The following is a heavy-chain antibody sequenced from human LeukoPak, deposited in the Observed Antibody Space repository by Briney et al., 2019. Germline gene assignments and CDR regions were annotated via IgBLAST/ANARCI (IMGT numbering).Heavy chain of an antibody. CDR2: ISYSGNT. CDR1: GRSISSSRSY. CDR3: ARAVYYYGSTGNNCFDP. J-gene: IGHJ5*02. D-gene: IGHD3-10*01. Sequence: LEALSVTCTLPGRSISSSRSYWGWVRQPPGKGLEWIGSISYSGNTYYNPSRKAHAPISVATSKNQCSFKLSSVTAADTAVYYCARAVYYYGSTGNNCFDPWGQGTLVTVSS. V-gene: IGHV4-39*01.